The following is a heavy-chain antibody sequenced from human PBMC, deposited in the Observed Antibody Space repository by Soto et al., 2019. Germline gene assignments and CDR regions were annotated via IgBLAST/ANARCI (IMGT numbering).Heavy chain of an antibody. J-gene: IGHJ6*02. CDR1: GGSISSGGYY. D-gene: IGHD3-22*01. Sequence: PSETLSLTCTVSGGSISSGGYYWSWIRQHPGKGLEWIGYIYYSGSTYYNPSPKSRVTISVDTSKNQFSLKLSSVTAADTAVYYCARVFITRGYFYGMDVRGQGTTVTVSS. CDR2: IYYSGST. CDR3: ARVFITRGYFYGMDV. V-gene: IGHV4-31*03.